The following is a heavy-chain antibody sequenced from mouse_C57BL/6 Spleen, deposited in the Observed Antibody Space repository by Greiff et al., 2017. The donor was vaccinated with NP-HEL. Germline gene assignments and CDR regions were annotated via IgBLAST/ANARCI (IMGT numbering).Heavy chain of an antibody. CDR1: GFNIKDDY. CDR2: IDPANGDT. D-gene: IGHD2-2*01. Sequence: EVQLQQSGAELVRPGASVKLSCTASGFNIKDDYMHWVKQRPEQGLEWIGWIDPANGDTEYASKFQGKATITADTSSNTAYLQLRSLTSEDTAVYYCTTGEVTTKGYYAMDYWGQGTSVTVSS. J-gene: IGHJ4*01. V-gene: IGHV14-4*01. CDR3: TTGEVTTKGYYAMDY.